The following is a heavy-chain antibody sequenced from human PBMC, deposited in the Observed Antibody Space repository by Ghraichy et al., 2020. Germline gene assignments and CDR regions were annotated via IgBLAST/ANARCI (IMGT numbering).Heavy chain of an antibody. D-gene: IGHD3-3*01. Sequence: SVKVSCKASGGTFSSYAISWVRQAPGQGLEWMGGIIPIFGTANYAQKFQGRVTITADESTSTAYMELSSLRSEDTAVYYCARFERITIFGVVIRTADYWGQGPLVTVSS. CDR1: GGTFSSYA. CDR2: IIPIFGTA. V-gene: IGHV1-69*01. CDR3: ARFERITIFGVVIRTADY. J-gene: IGHJ4*02.